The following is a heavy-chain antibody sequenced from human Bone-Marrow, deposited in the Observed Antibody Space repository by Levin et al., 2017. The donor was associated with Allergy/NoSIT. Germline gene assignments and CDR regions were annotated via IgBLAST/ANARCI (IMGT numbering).Heavy chain of an antibody. J-gene: IGHJ6*02. D-gene: IGHD2-21*02. Sequence: SETLSLTCAVSGDSIKTFHWSWIRQSPGRRLEWIGFFHDTGSAKYNPNLESRVSMSLDTSKNHFYLKLRSVTAADTAIYYCARHKSCGGDCYSMFHPNYYGLDVWGPGTTVTVSS. CDR2: FHDTGSA. CDR1: GDSIKTFH. V-gene: IGHV4-59*01. CDR3: ARHKSCGGDCYSMFHPNYYGLDV.